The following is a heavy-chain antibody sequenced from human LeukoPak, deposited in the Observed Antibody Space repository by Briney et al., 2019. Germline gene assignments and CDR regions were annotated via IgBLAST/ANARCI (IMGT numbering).Heavy chain of an antibody. J-gene: IGHJ4*02. CDR2: IFDSGIT. CDR3: ARGAGSYYFAF. Sequence: SETLSLTCTVSGTSVNGGNFYWTWIRQTPGKGLEWIGYIFDSGITHYNPSLKSRVTISIDTSNNQFSLKLTSVTPADTALYYGARGAGSYYFAFWGQGTLVIVSP. CDR1: GTSVNGGNFY. D-gene: IGHD1-26*01. V-gene: IGHV4-61*01.